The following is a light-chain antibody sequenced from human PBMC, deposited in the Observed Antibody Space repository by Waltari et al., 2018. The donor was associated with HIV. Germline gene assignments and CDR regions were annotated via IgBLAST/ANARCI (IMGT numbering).Light chain of an antibody. CDR3: SSYTSSSTFV. V-gene: IGLV2-18*02. CDR2: EVS. CDR1: SSDVGSYNR. Sequence: QSALTQSPSVSGSPGQSVTISCTGTSSDVGSYNRVSWYQQPPGTAPKLMIYEVSNRPSGVPDRFSGSKSGNTASLTISGLQAEDEADYYCSSYTSSSTFVFGGGTKLTVL. J-gene: IGLJ2*01.